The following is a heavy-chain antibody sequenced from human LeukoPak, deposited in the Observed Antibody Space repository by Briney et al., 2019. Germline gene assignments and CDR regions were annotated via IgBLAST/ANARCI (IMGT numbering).Heavy chain of an antibody. Sequence: SETLSLTCAVYGGSFSGYYWSWIRQPPGRGLEWIGEINHSGSTNYNPSLKSRVTMSVDTSKNQFSLKLSSVTAADTAVYYCASQLLGGRDWFDPWGQGTLVTVSS. D-gene: IGHD2-2*01. V-gene: IGHV4-34*01. CDR3: ASQLLGGRDWFDP. CDR2: INHSGST. J-gene: IGHJ5*02. CDR1: GGSFSGYY.